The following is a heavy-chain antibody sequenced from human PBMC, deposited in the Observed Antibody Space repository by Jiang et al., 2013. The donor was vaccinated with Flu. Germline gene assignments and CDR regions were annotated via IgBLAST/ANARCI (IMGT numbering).Heavy chain of an antibody. CDR3: ARRTRGYADDY. J-gene: IGHJ4*02. Sequence: TCTVSGGSISSGGYYWSWIRQHPGKGLEWIGYIYYSGSTYYNPSLKSRVTISVDTSKNQFSLKLSSVTAADTAVYYCARRTRGYADDYWGQGTLVTVSS. V-gene: IGHV4-31*03. D-gene: IGHD5-12*01. CDR1: GGSISSGGYY. CDR2: IYYSGST.